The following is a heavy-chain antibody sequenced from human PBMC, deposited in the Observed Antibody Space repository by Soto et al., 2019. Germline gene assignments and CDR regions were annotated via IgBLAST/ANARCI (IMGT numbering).Heavy chain of an antibody. D-gene: IGHD3-22*01. J-gene: IGHJ4*02. V-gene: IGHV3-66*01. CDR3: AIVGPWYYDSSGYFPYYFDY. CDR2: IYSGGST. CDR1: GFTVSSNY. Sequence: PGGSLRLSCAASGFTVSSNYMSWVRQAPGKGLEWVSVIYSGGSTYYADSVKGRFTISRDNSKNTLYLQMNSLRAEYTAVYYFAIVGPWYYDSSGYFPYYFDYWGQGTLVTVSS.